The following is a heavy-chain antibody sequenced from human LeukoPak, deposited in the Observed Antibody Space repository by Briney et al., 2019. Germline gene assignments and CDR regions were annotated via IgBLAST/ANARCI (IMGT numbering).Heavy chain of an antibody. V-gene: IGHV4-59*08. CDR2: IFYTGTT. J-gene: IGHJ4*02. D-gene: IGHD1-26*01. Sequence: SETLSLTCTVSGGSISSYYWSWIRQPPGKGLEWIAHIFYTGTTTYNPSLKSRVTISFDTSKNKFSLQLNSVTAADTAMYYCARLSAEAYVDYWGQGTVVTVSS. CDR1: GGSISSYY. CDR3: ARLSAEAYVDY.